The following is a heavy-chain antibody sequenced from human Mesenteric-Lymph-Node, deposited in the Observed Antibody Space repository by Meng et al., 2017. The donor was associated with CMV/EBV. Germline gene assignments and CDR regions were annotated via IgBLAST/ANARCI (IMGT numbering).Heavy chain of an antibody. CDR1: GFTFSSYS. V-gene: IGHV3-21*01. D-gene: IGHD3-10*01. Sequence: GESLKISCAASGFTFSSYSMNWVRQAPGKGLEWVSSISSSSSYIYYADSVKGRFTISRDNAKNSLYLQMNSLRAEDTAVYYCARSTYGSGSYPDYWGQGTLVTVSS. CDR3: ARSTYGSGSYPDY. J-gene: IGHJ4*02. CDR2: ISSSSSYI.